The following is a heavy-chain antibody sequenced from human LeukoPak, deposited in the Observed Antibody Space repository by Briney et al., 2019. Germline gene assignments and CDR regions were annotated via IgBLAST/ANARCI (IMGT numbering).Heavy chain of an antibody. CDR3: ARGAAAATNYYYYYMDV. CDR2: IYYSGST. Sequence: SETLSLICTVSGGSISSSSYYWGWIRQPPGKGLEWIGSIYYSGSTYYKPSLKSRVTISVDTSKNQFSLKLSSVTAADTAVYYCARGAAAATNYYYYYMDVWGKGTTVTISS. D-gene: IGHD6-13*01. CDR1: GGSISSSSYY. V-gene: IGHV4-39*07. J-gene: IGHJ6*03.